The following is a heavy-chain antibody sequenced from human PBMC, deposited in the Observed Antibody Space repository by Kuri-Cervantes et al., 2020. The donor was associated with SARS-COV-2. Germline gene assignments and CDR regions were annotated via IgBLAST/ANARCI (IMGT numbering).Heavy chain of an antibody. CDR2: IYTSGST. V-gene: IGHV4-61*02. J-gene: IGHJ6*02. CDR3: AGERLHLGLDYYYSGMDV. Sequence: SETLSLTCTVSGGTISSSSYYWSWLRQPAGKGLEWIGRIYTSGSTNYHPALKSRVTISVDTSKNQFSLKLSSVTAADTAVYYCAGERLHLGLDYYYSGMDVWGQGTTVTVSS. CDR1: GGTISSSSYY. D-gene: IGHD4-11*01.